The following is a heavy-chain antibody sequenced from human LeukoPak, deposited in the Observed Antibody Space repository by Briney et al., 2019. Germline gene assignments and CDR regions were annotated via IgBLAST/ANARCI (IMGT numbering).Heavy chain of an antibody. CDR3: ARGYYYDSSGYYYTFDI. D-gene: IGHD3-22*01. J-gene: IGHJ3*02. CDR1: GGSVSSGSYY. V-gene: IGHV4-61*01. Sequence: SETLSLTCTVSGGSVSSGSYYWSWIRQPPGKGLEWIGYIYYSGSTNYNPSLKSRVTISVDTSKNQFSLKLSSVTAADTAVFYCARGYYYDSSGYYYTFDIWGQGTMVTVSS. CDR2: IYYSGST.